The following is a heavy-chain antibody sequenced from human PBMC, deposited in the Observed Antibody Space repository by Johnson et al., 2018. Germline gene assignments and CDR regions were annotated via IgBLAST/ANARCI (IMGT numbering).Heavy chain of an antibody. V-gene: IGHV3-30-3*01. J-gene: IGHJ6*03. CDR3: AREDTGARYRDV. Sequence: QVQLVESGGGVVQPGRSLRLSCAASGITLSSYAVYWVRQAPGKGLEGVAIMSYDGYNKYYAESVKGLFTTSRDKSKNTLYLQMNSLRAEDTAVYYCAREDTGARYRDVWGKGTTVTVSS. CDR2: MSYDGYNK. D-gene: IGHD1-14*01. CDR1: GITLSSYA.